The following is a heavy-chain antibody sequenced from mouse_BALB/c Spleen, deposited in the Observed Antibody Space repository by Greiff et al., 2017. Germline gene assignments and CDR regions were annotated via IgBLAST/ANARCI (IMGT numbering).Heavy chain of an antibody. CDR3: AREYGSSYDYAMDY. V-gene: IGHV7-3*02. Sequence: EVNVVESGGGLVQPGGSLRLSCATSGFTFTDYYMSWVRQPPGKALEWLGFIRNKANGYTTEYSASVKGRFTISRDNSQSILYLQMNTLRAEDSATYYCAREYGSSYDYAMDYWGQGTSVTVSS. D-gene: IGHD1-1*01. J-gene: IGHJ4*01. CDR2: IRNKANGYTT. CDR1: GFTFTDYY.